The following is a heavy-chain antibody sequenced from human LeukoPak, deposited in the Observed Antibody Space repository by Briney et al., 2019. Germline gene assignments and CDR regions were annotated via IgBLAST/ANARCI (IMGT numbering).Heavy chain of an antibody. CDR2: ISSSGSTI. CDR3: AREGESYRRNYYFDY. Sequence: AGGSLRLSCAASGFTFSDYYMSWIRQAPGKGLEWVSYISSSGSTIYYADSVKGRFTISRDNAKNSLYLQMNSLRAEDTAVYYCAREGESYRRNYYFDYWGQGTLVTVSS. V-gene: IGHV3-11*04. CDR1: GFTFSDYY. D-gene: IGHD3-16*01. J-gene: IGHJ4*02.